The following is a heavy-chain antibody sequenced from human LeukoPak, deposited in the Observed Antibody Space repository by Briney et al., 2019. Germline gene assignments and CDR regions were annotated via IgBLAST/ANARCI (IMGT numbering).Heavy chain of an antibody. CDR2: INAGNGNT. V-gene: IGHV1-3*01. CDR3: ARWWDRGAAFDY. CDR1: GYTFTSYA. D-gene: IGHD3-10*01. Sequence: GASVKVSCKASGYTFTSYAMHWVRQAPGQRLEWMGWINAGNGNTKYSQKFQGRVTITRDTSASTAYMELSSLRSEDTAVYYCARWWDRGAAFDYWGQGTLVTVSS. J-gene: IGHJ4*02.